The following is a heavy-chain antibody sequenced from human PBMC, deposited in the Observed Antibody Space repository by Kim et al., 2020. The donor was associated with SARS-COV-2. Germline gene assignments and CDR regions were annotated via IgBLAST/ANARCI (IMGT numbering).Heavy chain of an antibody. CDR1: GFTFSSYA. Sequence: GGSLRLSCAASGFTFSSYAMHWVRQAPGKGLEWVAVISYDGSNKYYADSVKGRFTISRDNSKNTLYLQMNSLRAEDTAVYYCARGLNRAYYYDSSGYWGQGTMVTVSS. CDR3: ARGLNRAYYYDSSGY. V-gene: IGHV3-30*04. J-gene: IGHJ3*01. D-gene: IGHD3-22*01. CDR2: ISYDGSNK.